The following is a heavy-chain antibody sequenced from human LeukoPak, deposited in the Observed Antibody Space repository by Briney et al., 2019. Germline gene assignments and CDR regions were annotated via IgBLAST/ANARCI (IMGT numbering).Heavy chain of an antibody. Sequence: SETLSLTCAVYGGSFSGYYWSWIRQPPGKGLEWIGEINHSGSTNYNPSLKSRVTISVDTSKNQFSLKLSSVTAADTAVYYCARVLSRGYSSSWYSASRGHDAFDIWGQGTMDTVSS. CDR3: ARVLSRGYSSSWYSASRGHDAFDI. V-gene: IGHV4-34*01. CDR2: INHSGST. J-gene: IGHJ3*02. D-gene: IGHD6-13*01. CDR1: GGSFSGYY.